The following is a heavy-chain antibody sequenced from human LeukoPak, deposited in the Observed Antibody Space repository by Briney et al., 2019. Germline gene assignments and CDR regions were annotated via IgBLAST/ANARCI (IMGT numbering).Heavy chain of an antibody. Sequence: ASVKVSCKSSGYTFTDYYMHWVRQVPGQGLEWMGWINPNRGGTKYAQKYQGRVTMTRDTSISTAYMEVSRLRSDDTAVHYCARDPFTAVSGIPAWGQGTLVTVSS. CDR3: ARDPFTAVSGIPA. J-gene: IGHJ5*02. V-gene: IGHV1-2*02. D-gene: IGHD6-19*01. CDR1: GYTFTDYY. CDR2: INPNRGGT.